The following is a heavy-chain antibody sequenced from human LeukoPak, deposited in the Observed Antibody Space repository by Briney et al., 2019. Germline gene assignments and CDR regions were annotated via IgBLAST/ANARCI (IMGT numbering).Heavy chain of an antibody. Sequence: SETLSLTCAVYGGSFSGYYWSWIRQPPGKGLEWIGEINHSGSTNYNPSLKSRVTISVDTSKNQFSLKLSSVTAADTAVYYCARAYDSSGYFGYWGQGTLVTVSS. CDR3: ARAYDSSGYFGY. CDR2: INHSGST. V-gene: IGHV4-34*01. D-gene: IGHD3-22*01. CDR1: GGSFSGYY. J-gene: IGHJ4*02.